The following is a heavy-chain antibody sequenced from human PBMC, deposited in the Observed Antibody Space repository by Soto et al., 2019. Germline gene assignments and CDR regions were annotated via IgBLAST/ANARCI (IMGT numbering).Heavy chain of an antibody. J-gene: IGHJ4*02. Sequence: EVRLVESGGGLVQPGGSLRLSCAASGVTVGNNYMSWVRQAPGKGLEWVSVTYSGGDTRYADSVKGRFTMSRDSTTNRVYLQMDSLRADDTAVYFCAINVPVTALGYWGKGSLVTVSS. V-gene: IGHV3-66*01. CDR1: GVTVGNNY. D-gene: IGHD4-17*01. CDR2: TYSGGDT. CDR3: AINVPVTALGY.